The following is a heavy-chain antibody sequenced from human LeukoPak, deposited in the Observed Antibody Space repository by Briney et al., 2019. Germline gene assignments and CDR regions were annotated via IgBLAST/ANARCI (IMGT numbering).Heavy chain of an antibody. Sequence: GGSLRLSCAASGFTFSSYAMHWVRQAPGKRLEWVAVISYDGSNKYYADSVKGRFTISRDNSKNTLYLQMNSLRAEDTAVYYCARNPSGIAVAWGFDYWGQGTLVTVSS. CDR3: ARNPSGIAVAWGFDY. J-gene: IGHJ4*02. V-gene: IGHV3-30-3*01. CDR1: GFTFSSYA. CDR2: ISYDGSNK. D-gene: IGHD6-19*01.